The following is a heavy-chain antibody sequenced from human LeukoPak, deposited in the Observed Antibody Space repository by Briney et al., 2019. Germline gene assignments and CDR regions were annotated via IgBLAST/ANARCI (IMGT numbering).Heavy chain of an antibody. V-gene: IGHV3-23*01. CDR1: GFTFTSYS. Sequence: GGSLRLSCAASGFTFTSYSMSWVRQAPGKGLEWVSGTSDRGDYTYYADSVKGRFTISRDNSKNTLYLQMNSLRAEDTAVYHCANGWSPDYWGRGTLVTVSS. CDR2: TSDRGDYT. J-gene: IGHJ4*02. CDR3: ANGWSPDY. D-gene: IGHD2-15*01.